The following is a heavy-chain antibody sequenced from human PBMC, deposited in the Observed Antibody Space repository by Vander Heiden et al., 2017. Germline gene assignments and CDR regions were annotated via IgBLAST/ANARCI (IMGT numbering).Heavy chain of an antibody. CDR3: ATTGYYDSSGYAYFDY. V-gene: IGHV1-69*06. CDR1: GGTFSSYA. J-gene: IGHJ4*02. Sequence: QVQLVQSGAEVKKPGSSVKVSCKASGGTFSSYAISWVRQAPGQGLEWMGGIIPIFGTANYAQKFQGRVTITADKSTSTAYMELSSLRSQETAVYYCATTGYYDSSGYAYFDYWGQGTLVNVSS. CDR2: IIPIFGTA. D-gene: IGHD3-22*01.